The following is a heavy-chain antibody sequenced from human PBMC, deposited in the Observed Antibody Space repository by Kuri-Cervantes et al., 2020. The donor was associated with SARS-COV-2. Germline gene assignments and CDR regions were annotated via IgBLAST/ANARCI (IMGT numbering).Heavy chain of an antibody. Sequence: GSLRLSCTVSGGSISSYYWSWIRQPPGKGLEWIGYIYYSGSTNYNPSLKSRVTISVDTSKNQLSLKLSSVTAADTAVYYCARVGYSSGRHDYWGQGTLVTVSS. CDR3: ARVGYSSGRHDY. CDR2: IYYSGST. J-gene: IGHJ4*02. D-gene: IGHD5-18*01. V-gene: IGHV4-59*12. CDR1: GGSISSYY.